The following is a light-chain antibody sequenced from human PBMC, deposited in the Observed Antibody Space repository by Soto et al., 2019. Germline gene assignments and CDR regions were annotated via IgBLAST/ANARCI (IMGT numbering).Light chain of an antibody. CDR1: QSLLHSNGYNY. V-gene: IGKV2-28*01. CDR3: MHGLQSPPT. Sequence: DIVMTQSPLSLPVTPGEPASISCRSSQSLLHSNGYNYLDWYLQKPGQSPQLLIYWGSNRASGFSDRFCGSGSGTDFTLKINRVEAEDVGVYFCMHGLQSPPTFGQETKVEIK. J-gene: IGKJ1*01. CDR2: WGS.